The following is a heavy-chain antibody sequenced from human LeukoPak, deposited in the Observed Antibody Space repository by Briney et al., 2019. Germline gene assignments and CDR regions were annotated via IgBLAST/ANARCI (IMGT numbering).Heavy chain of an antibody. CDR3: ARADFEWLSDY. J-gene: IGHJ4*02. V-gene: IGHV3-21*01. CDR1: GFTFSSYS. CDR2: ISSSSSYI. Sequence: GGSLRLSCAGSGFTFSSYSKNWVRQAPGKGLEWVSSISSSSSYIYYADSVKGRFTISRDNAKNSLYLQMNSLRAEDTAVYYCARADFEWLSDYWGQGTLVTVSS. D-gene: IGHD3-9*01.